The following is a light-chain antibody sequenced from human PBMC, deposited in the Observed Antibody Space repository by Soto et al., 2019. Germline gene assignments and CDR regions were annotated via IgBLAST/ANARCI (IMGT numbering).Light chain of an antibody. Sequence: DIQMTQSPSAMSASVGDRVTITCRASQGITNNLAWFQQRPGKVPRRLIYFASTLQSGVPSRFSGSGSGTEFTLTISGLEPEDFATYYCLQVNSDPWTFGQGTNVEIK. CDR1: QGITNN. CDR3: LQVNSDPWT. J-gene: IGKJ1*01. V-gene: IGKV1-17*03. CDR2: FAS.